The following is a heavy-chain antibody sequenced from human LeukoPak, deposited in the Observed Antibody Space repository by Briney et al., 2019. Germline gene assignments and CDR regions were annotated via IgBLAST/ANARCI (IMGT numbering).Heavy chain of an antibody. CDR3: AREVESSTRYNWFDP. D-gene: IGHD5-24*01. Sequence: GGSLRLSCAASGNYWMHWVRQAPGKGLVWVSHINSDGSWTSYADSVKGRFTISRDNAKNSLYLQMNSLRAEDTAVYYCAREVESSTRYNWFDPWGQGTLVTVSS. CDR2: INSDGSWT. CDR1: GNYW. V-gene: IGHV3-74*01. J-gene: IGHJ5*02.